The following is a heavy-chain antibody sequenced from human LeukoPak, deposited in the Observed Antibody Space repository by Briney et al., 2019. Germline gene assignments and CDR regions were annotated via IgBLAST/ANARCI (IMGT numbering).Heavy chain of an antibody. D-gene: IGHD4-17*01. J-gene: IGHJ4*02. CDR2: ISSSSSYI. V-gene: IGHV3-21*04. Sequence: GGSLRLSCAASGFTFNSYSMNWFRQAPGKGLEWVSSISSSSSYIYYADSVKGRFTIFRDNAKNSQYLQMNSLRVEDTALYYCARAQTYGDSRLLLDYWGQGTLVTVSS. CDR3: ARAQTYGDSRLLLDY. CDR1: GFTFNSYS.